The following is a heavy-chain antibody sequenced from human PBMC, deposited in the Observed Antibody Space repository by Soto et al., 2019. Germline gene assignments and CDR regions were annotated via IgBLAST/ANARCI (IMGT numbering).Heavy chain of an antibody. V-gene: IGHV3-48*03. J-gene: IGHJ3*01. D-gene: IGHD2-15*01. CDR3: ARRGSR. CDR2: IHPGGQTI. CDR1: GFTFSSAE. Sequence: EVQLVESGGGLVQPGGSLRLFCAASGFTFSSAEMYWVRQAPGKGLEWSSYIHPGGQTIFYAESVKGRFTISRDNAKHSVYLQMNRLRAEDTAVFYCARRGSRWGRWTKVTVSS.